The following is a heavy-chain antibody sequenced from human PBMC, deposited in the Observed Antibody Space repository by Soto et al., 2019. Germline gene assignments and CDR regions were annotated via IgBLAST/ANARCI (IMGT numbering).Heavy chain of an antibody. CDR3: ARYRLLDYFEY. V-gene: IGHV3-30-3*01. CDR2: ISYDGSNK. J-gene: IGHJ4*02. D-gene: IGHD3-16*02. Sequence: PGGSLRLSCAASEFTFSSYAMHLVRQSPGKGLEWVAVISYDGSNKYYADSVKGRFTISRDNSKNTLYLQMNSLRAEDTAVYYCARYRLLDYFEYWGQGNMVILAS. CDR1: EFTFSSYA.